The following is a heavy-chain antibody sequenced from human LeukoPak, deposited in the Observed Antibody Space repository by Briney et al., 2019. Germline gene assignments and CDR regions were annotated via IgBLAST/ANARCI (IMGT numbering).Heavy chain of an antibody. CDR1: GFTFSSYE. V-gene: IGHV3-48*03. J-gene: IGHJ3*02. D-gene: IGHD1-26*01. CDR3: ARVSYYGTDAFGI. CDR2: ISSSGSTI. Sequence: GGSLRLSWAASGFTFSSYEMNWVRQAPGKGLEWVSYISSSGSTIYYADSVKGRFTISRDNAKNSLYLQMNSLRAEDTAVYYCARVSYYGTDAFGIWGQGTMVTVSS.